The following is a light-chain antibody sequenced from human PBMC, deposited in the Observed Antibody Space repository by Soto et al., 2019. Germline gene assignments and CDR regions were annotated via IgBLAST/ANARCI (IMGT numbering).Light chain of an antibody. Sequence: EIKMTQSPTPLSVSPGERATLSCRASQSVSSDLAWYHQKPGQAPRLLIYGASTRATGIPARFSGSGSGTEFTLTINSLQSEDFAVYYCQQYNNWPRTFGQGTKVDIK. CDR3: QQYNNWPRT. CDR1: QSVSSD. V-gene: IGKV3-15*01. J-gene: IGKJ1*01. CDR2: GAS.